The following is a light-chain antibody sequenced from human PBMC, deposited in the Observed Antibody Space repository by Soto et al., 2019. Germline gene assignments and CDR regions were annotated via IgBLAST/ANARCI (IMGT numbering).Light chain of an antibody. CDR1: SSDVGAYNY. J-gene: IGLJ2*01. Sequence: QSALTQPASVSGSPGQSITISCTGTSSDVGAYNYVSWHQQHPGKAPKLMIYEGSKRPSGVSHRFSGSKSGNTASLTISGLQAEDEADYYCCSYAVGSTLVFGGGTKVTVL. V-gene: IGLV2-23*01. CDR2: EGS. CDR3: CSYAVGSTLV.